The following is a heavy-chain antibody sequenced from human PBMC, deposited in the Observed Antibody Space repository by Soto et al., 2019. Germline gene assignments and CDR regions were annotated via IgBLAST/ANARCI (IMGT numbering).Heavy chain of an antibody. J-gene: IGHJ1*01. Sequence: ASVKVSCKASGGALSSYTISWVRQAPGQGLEWMGRIIPILGIANYAQKFQGRVTITADKSTSTAYMELSSLRSEDTAVYYCARGSDIVVVVAPAEYFQHWGQGTLVTVSS. D-gene: IGHD2-15*01. CDR3: ARGSDIVVVVAPAEYFQH. CDR2: IIPILGIA. CDR1: GGALSSYT. V-gene: IGHV1-69*02.